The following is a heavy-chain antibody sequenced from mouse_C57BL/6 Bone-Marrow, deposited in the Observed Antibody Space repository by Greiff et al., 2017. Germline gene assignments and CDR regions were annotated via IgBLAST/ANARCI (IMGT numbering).Heavy chain of an antibody. CDR1: GYTFTSYW. CDR3: ASTVVYYYAMDY. D-gene: IGHD1-1*01. J-gene: IGHJ4*01. V-gene: IGHV1-64*01. Sequence: QVQLQQPGAELVKPGASVKLSCKASGYTFTSYWMHWVKQRPGQGLEWIGMIHPNSGSTNYNEKFKSKATLTVDKSSSTAYMQLSSLTSEDSAVYYCASTVVYYYAMDYWGQGTSVTVSS. CDR2: IHPNSGST.